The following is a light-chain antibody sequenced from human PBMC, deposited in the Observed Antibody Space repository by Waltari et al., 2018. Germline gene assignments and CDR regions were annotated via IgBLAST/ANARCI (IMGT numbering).Light chain of an antibody. CDR1: QSISDW. CDR2: KAS. J-gene: IGKJ2*01. CDR3: QRYHSSPYT. Sequence: DIQMPQSPSTLSASVGARVTITCRASQSISDWLAWYQQKPGKAPKLLIYKASNLESGVPSRFSGSGSGTEFTLTISSLQPDDFATYYCQRYHSSPYTFGQGSKLEIK. V-gene: IGKV1-5*03.